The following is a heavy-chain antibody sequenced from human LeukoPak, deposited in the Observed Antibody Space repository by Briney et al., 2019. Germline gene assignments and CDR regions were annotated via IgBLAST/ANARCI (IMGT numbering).Heavy chain of an antibody. CDR1: GYTFTGYY. CDR2: INPNSGGT. V-gene: IGHV1-2*02. CDR3: ARAESGSPNFDY. D-gene: IGHD1-26*01. J-gene: IGHJ4*02. Sequence: ASVKVSCKASGYTFTGYYMHWVRQAPGQGLEWMGWINPNSGGTNYAQKFQGRVTMTRDTSISTAYMELSRLRSDDTAVYYCARAESGSPNFDYWGQGTLVTVSS.